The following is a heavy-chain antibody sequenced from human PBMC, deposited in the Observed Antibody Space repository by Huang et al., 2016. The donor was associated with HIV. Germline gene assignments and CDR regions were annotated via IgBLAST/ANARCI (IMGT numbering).Heavy chain of an antibody. CDR3: AKDGRGSGTYYDYFEY. D-gene: IGHD1-26*01. CDR2: ISYDVSSN. CDR1: GFTFNKFD. Sequence: QVQLVESGGGVVQPGRSLRLSCAAFGFTFNKFDMHWVRQAPVSGLAWVASISYDVSSNYHAASLKGRFTISRDNSKTTVYLQMNSLRVEDTAVYYCAKDGRGSGTYYDYFEYWGQGTLVTVSS. V-gene: IGHV3-30*18. J-gene: IGHJ4*02.